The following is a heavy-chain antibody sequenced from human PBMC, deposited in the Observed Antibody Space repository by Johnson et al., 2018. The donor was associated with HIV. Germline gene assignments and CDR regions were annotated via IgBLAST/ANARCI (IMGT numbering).Heavy chain of an antibody. J-gene: IGHJ3*02. CDR1: GFTFGDYA. CDR3: SRGIAAAGTPVAFDI. CDR2: VRSKAYGGTT. Sequence: VQLVESGGGLVQPGRSLRLSCTASGFTFGDYAMNWFRQAPGKGLEWVGFVRSKAYGGTTEYAASVKGRLTISRDDSKSIAYLQMNSLKSDDTAVYYCSRGIAAAGTPVAFDIWGQGTMVTVSS. D-gene: IGHD6-13*01. V-gene: IGHV3-49*03.